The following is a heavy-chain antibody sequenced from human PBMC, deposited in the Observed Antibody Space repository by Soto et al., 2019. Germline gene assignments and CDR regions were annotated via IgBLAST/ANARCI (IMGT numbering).Heavy chain of an antibody. CDR3: ARGVWGNSAYFDF. Sequence: SETLSLTCAVSGASIGSGDSSWSWIRQPPGKALEWIGYIYQNGNTYYSPSLMSRVTISVDRSKNQFSLRLSSVTAADTAVYYCARGVWGNSAYFDFWGQGTLVTVSS. D-gene: IGHD3-16*01. CDR1: GASIGSGDSS. J-gene: IGHJ4*02. V-gene: IGHV4-30-2*01. CDR2: IYQNGNT.